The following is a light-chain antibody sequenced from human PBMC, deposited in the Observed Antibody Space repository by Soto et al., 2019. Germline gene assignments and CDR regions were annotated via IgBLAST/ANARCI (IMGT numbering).Light chain of an antibody. CDR3: QQYYNSVLT. CDR1: QSISNV. CDR2: AAS. Sequence: DIPMTQSPSSLSASLGDRVTITCRASQSISNVLNWVQHKPGNAPKVLISAASTLQSGVPPRFSGSESGTDFTLTISSLQPEDSASYYCQQYYNSVLTFGGGTKVEIK. J-gene: IGKJ4*01. V-gene: IGKV1-39*01.